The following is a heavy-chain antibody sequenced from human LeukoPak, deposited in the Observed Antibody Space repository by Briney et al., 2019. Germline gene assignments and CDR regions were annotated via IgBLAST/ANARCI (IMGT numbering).Heavy chain of an antibody. J-gene: IGHJ6*03. Sequence: GGSLRLSCAASGFTFSSYWMSWVRQAPGKGLEWVANIMQDGSEKYYVDSVKGRFTISRDNAKNSLYLQMNSLRAEDTAVYYCARDTSSYDFWSGYYVHYYYYMDVWGKGTTVTVSS. CDR2: IMQDGSEK. D-gene: IGHD3-3*01. V-gene: IGHV3-7*01. CDR3: ARDTSSYDFWSGYYVHYYYYMDV. CDR1: GFTFSSYW.